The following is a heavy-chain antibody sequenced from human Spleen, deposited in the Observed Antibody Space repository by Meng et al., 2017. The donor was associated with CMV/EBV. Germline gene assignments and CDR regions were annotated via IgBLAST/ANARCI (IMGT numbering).Heavy chain of an antibody. CDR1: GFTFSRYW. Sequence: GESLKISCEGSGFTFSRYWMHWVRQAPGKGLVWVSRVSSDGSSTTYADSVKGGSTISRDNTKNTVYLQLNILRAEDTAVYYCARDRLSPGYDYTSASSEAIHGVDVWGQGTTVTVSS. D-gene: IGHD3-3*01. CDR2: VSSDGSST. V-gene: IGHV3-74*01. CDR3: ARDRLSPGYDYTSASSEAIHGVDV. J-gene: IGHJ6*02.